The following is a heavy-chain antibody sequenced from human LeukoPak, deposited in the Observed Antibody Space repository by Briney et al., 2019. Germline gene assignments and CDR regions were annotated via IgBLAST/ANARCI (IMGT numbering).Heavy chain of an antibody. Sequence: SETLSLTRSVSGGSVSSSFYYLGWIRHPPGKGLEWIGSISYSGSTYYIPSLKSRVTISVDPYKNQFSLKLSSVTAADTAVYYCARGVAPITMIVVVIGDAFDIWGQGTMVTVSS. CDR1: GGSVSSSFYY. CDR3: ARGVAPITMIVVVIGDAFDI. V-gene: IGHV4-39*01. J-gene: IGHJ3*02. CDR2: ISYSGST. D-gene: IGHD3-22*01.